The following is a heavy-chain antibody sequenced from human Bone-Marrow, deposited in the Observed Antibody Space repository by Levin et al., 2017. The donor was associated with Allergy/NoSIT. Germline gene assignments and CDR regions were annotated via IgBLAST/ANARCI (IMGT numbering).Heavy chain of an antibody. D-gene: IGHD4-17*01. Sequence: GGSLRLSCKASGYTFTGYYMHWVRQAPGQGLEWMGWINPNSGGTNYAQKFQGRVTMTRDTSISTAYMELSRLRSDDTAVYYCARDPGGEVTTTVTTWGQGTLVTVSS. J-gene: IGHJ5*02. CDR3: ARDPGGEVTTTVTT. CDR2: INPNSGGT. V-gene: IGHV1-2*02. CDR1: GYTFTGYY.